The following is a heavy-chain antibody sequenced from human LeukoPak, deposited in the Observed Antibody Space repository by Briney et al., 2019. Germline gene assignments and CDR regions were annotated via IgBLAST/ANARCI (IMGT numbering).Heavy chain of an antibody. D-gene: IGHD4-11*01. V-gene: IGHV4-34*01. J-gene: IGHJ4*02. CDR2: INHSGYT. Sequence: SETLSLTCAVSGVSFDDYYWSWVRQTPGKGLEWMGEINHSGYTNDNPSLKSRVTLSIDTSRKQFSLNLRSVTVADAGIYFCTRMTRGHDYWGQGTQVTVSS. CDR3: TRMTRGHDY. CDR1: GVSFDDYY.